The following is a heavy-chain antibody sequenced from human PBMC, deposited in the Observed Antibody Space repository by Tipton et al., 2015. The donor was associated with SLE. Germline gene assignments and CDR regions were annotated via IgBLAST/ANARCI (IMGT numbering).Heavy chain of an antibody. J-gene: IGHJ4*02. V-gene: IGHV4-59*11. D-gene: IGHD4-23*01. CDR1: GGSISSHY. Sequence: TLSLTCTVSGGSISSHYWSWIRQPPGKGLEWIGYMYYSGSTNYNPSLKSRVTISVDTSKNQFSLKLSSVTAADTAVYYCARHGGNSGGFDYWGQGTLVTVSS. CDR2: MYYSGST. CDR3: ARHGGNSGGFDY.